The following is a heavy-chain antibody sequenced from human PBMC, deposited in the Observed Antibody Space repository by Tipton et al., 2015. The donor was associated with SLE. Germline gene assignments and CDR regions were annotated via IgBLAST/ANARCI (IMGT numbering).Heavy chain of an antibody. D-gene: IGHD1-1*01. CDR3: AERYDTFEI. CDR1: GYTFTSYG. CDR2: ISPYTGDT. J-gene: IGHJ3*02. Sequence: QLVQSGAEVKKTGASVKVSCKAYGYTFTSYGISWVRQAPGQGLEWMGWISPYTGDTHYARKLQGRVTMTTDTSRSTAYMEVRSLRPDDTAVYYCAERYDTFEIWGQGTMVTVSS. V-gene: IGHV1-18*01.